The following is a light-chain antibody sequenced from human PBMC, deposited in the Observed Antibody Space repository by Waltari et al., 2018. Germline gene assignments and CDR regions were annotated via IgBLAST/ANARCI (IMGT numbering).Light chain of an antibody. CDR3: QAWASSAFV. CDR2: RDD. V-gene: IGLV3-1*01. CDR1: KLGSKY. Sequence: SYEVTQPPSVSVSPRQRATITCSGEKLGSKYVSWYQQKSGQSPVLVIYRDDKRPSGIPERFSGSNSGNTATLTISGTQPMDEADYYCQAWASSAFVFGAGTKVTVL. J-gene: IGLJ1*01.